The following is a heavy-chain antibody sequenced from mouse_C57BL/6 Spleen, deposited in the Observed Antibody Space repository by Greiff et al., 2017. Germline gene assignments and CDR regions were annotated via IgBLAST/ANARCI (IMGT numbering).Heavy chain of an antibody. CDR2: ISSGSSTI. V-gene: IGHV5-17*01. CDR1: GFTFSDYG. CDR3: ARPGYYGSSPYWYFDV. D-gene: IGHD1-1*01. Sequence: EVKVEESGGGLVKPGGSLKLSCAASGFTFSDYGMHWVRQAPEKGLEWVAYISSGSSTIYYADTVKGRFTISRDNAKNTLFLQMTSLRSEDTAMYYCARPGYYGSSPYWYFDVWGTGTTVTVAS. J-gene: IGHJ1*03.